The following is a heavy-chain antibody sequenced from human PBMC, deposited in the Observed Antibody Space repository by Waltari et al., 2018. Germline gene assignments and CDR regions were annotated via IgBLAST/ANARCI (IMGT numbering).Heavy chain of an antibody. CDR2: IKQDGSEK. V-gene: IGHV3-7*04. CDR1: GFTFGSYW. CDR3: ARGRNVVGATCFDY. D-gene: IGHD1-26*01. J-gene: IGHJ4*02. Sequence: EVQLVESGGGLVQPGGPLRLSCAASGFTFGSYWMSWVRQAPGKGLEWVANIKQDGSEKYYVDSVKGRFTISRDNAKNSLYLQMNSLRAEDTAVYYCARGRNVVGATCFDYWGQGTLVTVSS.